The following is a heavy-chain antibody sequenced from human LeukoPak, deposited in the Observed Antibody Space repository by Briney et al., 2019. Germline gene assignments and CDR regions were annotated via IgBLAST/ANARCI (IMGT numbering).Heavy chain of an antibody. CDR3: ARGPRSIYHNWFDP. CDR2: INHSGST. CDR1: GGSFSGYY. J-gene: IGHJ5*02. Sequence: SETLSLTCAVYGGSFSGYYWSWIRQPPGKGLEWIGEINHSGSTNYNPSLKSRVTISVDTSKNQLSLKLSSVTAADTAVYYCARGPRSIYHNWFDPWGQGTLVTVSS. D-gene: IGHD6-6*01. V-gene: IGHV4-34*01.